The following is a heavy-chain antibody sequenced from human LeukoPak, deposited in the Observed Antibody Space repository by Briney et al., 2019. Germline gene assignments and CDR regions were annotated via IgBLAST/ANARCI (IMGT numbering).Heavy chain of an antibody. J-gene: IGHJ4*02. D-gene: IGHD3-10*01. Sequence: ASVEVSCKASGYKFTDYGVNWVRQAPGQGLEWMGWVSGIDGNTKYARNLQGRVTMTRDTSTSTAFMELRSLTSDDTAIYYCARPGSDRARGWGYFDSWGEGTLVTVSS. CDR3: ARPGSDRARGWGYFDS. CDR2: VSGIDGNT. CDR1: GYKFTDYG. V-gene: IGHV1-18*01.